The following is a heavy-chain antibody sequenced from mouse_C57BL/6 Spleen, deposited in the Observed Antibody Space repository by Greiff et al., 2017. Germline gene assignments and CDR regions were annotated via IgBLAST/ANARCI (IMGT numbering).Heavy chain of an antibody. V-gene: IGHV1-18*01. CDR1: GYTFTDYN. D-gene: IGHD2-4*01. J-gene: IGHJ2*01. Sequence: EVKLVESGPELVKPGASVKIPCKASGYTFTDYNMNWVKQSHGKSLEWIGAINPNNGGTIYNQKFKGKATLTVDKSSSTAYMELRSLTSEDTAVDYCARSHDYDLYYFDYWGQGTTLTVSS. CDR3: ARSHDYDLYYFDY. CDR2: INPNNGGT.